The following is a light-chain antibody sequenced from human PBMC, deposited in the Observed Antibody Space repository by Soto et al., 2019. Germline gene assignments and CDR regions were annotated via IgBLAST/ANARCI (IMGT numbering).Light chain of an antibody. CDR2: DSS. CDR3: QHYNTYYT. CDR1: QIISNW. V-gene: IGKV1-5*01. J-gene: IGKJ2*01. Sequence: DIQMPQSPSTLSASVGDRVTITFRASQIISNWLAWYQHKPGQAPKLLIYDSSTLEIGVPSRFSGSGSGTEFTITISRLQPDDFATYYGQHYNTYYTFGQGTKLDIK.